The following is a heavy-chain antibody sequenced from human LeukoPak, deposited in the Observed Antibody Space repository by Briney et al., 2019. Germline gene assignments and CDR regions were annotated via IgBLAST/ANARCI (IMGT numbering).Heavy chain of an antibody. D-gene: IGHD3-22*01. Sequence: ASVKVSCKASGYTFTSYGISWVRQAPGQGLEWMGWISAYNGNTNYAQKLQGRVTMTTDTSTSTAYMELRSLRSDDTAVYYCARGHYYDSSGPDAFDIWGQGTMVTVSS. J-gene: IGHJ3*02. V-gene: IGHV1-18*04. CDR2: ISAYNGNT. CDR3: ARGHYYDSSGPDAFDI. CDR1: GYTFTSYG.